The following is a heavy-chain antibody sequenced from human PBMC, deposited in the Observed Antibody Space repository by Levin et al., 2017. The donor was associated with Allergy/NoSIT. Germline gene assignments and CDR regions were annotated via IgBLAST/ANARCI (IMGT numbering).Heavy chain of an antibody. Sequence: LSLTCAASGFPFSSYGMHWVRQAPGKGLEWVAVISYDGSNKYYADSVKGRFTISRDNSKNTLYLQMNSLRAEDTAVYYCAGLNEFDYWGQGTLVTVSS. V-gene: IGHV3-30*03. CDR3: AGLNEFDY. J-gene: IGHJ4*02. CDR2: ISYDGSNK. CDR1: GFPFSSYG.